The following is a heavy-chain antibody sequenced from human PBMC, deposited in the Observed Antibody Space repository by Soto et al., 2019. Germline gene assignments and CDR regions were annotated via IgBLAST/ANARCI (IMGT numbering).Heavy chain of an antibody. V-gene: IGHV3-48*01. CDR1: GFTFSSYS. D-gene: IGHD3-10*01. J-gene: IGHJ4*02. CDR2: ISSSSSTI. Sequence: EVQLVESGGGLVQPGGSLRLSCAASGFTFSSYSMNWVRQAPGKGLERVSYISSSSSTIYYADSVKGRFTISRDNAQNSLYLRLNSLRAEDTAVYYCARANDYGSPGDFDYWGQGTLVTVSS. CDR3: ARANDYGSPGDFDY.